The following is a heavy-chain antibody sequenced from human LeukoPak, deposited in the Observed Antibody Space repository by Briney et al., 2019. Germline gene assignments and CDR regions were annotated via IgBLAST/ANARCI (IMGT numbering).Heavy chain of an antibody. V-gene: IGHV4-59*01. CDR3: ARYNPDYGDSDDAFDI. CDR2: IYYSGST. Sequence: SETLSLTCTVSGGSISSYYWSWIRQPPGKGLEWIGYIYYSGSTNYNPSLKSRVTISVDTSKNQFSLKLSSVTAADTAVYYCARYNPDYGDSDDAFDIWGQGTMVTVSS. CDR1: GGSISSYY. D-gene: IGHD4-17*01. J-gene: IGHJ3*02.